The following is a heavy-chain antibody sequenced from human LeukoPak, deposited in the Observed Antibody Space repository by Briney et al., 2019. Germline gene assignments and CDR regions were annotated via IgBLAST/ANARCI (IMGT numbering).Heavy chain of an antibody. V-gene: IGHV1-69-2*01. CDR2: VDPEDGET. CDR3: ATIYCGGDCYPAEYFQH. D-gene: IGHD2-21*01. CDR1: GYTFTDYY. Sequence: ASVKVSCKVSGYTFTDYYMHWVQQAPGKGLEWMGLVDPEDGETIYAEKFQGRVTITADTSTDTAYMELSSLRSEDTAVYYCATIYCGGDCYPAEYFQHWGQGTLVTVSS. J-gene: IGHJ1*01.